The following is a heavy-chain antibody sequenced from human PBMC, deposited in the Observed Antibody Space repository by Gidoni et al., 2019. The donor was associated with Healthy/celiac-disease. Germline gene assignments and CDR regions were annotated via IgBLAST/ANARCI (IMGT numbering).Heavy chain of an antibody. CDR1: GGSFSGYY. J-gene: IGHJ6*02. D-gene: IGHD2-15*01. Sequence: QVQLQQWGAGLLKPAETLSLTGAVYGGSFSGYYWHWIRQPPGQGLEWIGEIHHSGSTNYNPALKSRVTISLDTSKNQFSLKLSSVTAADTAVYYCAREYWGMDVWGQGTTVTVSS. CDR3: AREYWGMDV. CDR2: IHHSGST. V-gene: IGHV4-34*01.